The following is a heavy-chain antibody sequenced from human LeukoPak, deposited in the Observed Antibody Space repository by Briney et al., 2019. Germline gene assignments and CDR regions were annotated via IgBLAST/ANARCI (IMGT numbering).Heavy chain of an antibody. CDR3: ARRGDSSGYYYFDY. Sequence: SSETLSLTCTVSGGSISSSSYYWGWIRQPPGKGLEWIGSFFYSGNTYYNPSLKSRVTMSVDTSKNQFSLRLGSVTAADTAVYYCARRGDSSGYYYFDYWGQGTLVTVSS. J-gene: IGHJ4*02. CDR1: GGSISSSSYY. V-gene: IGHV4-39*01. D-gene: IGHD3-22*01. CDR2: FFYSGNT.